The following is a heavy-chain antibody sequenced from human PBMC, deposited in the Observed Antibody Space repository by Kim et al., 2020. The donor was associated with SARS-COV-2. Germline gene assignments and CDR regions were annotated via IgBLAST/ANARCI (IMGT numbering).Heavy chain of an antibody. D-gene: IGHD2-15*01. CDR2: IYYSGST. CDR1: GGSISSSSYY. J-gene: IGHJ5*02. V-gene: IGHV4-39*07. Sequence: SETLSLTCTVSGGSISSSSYYWGWIRQPPGKGLEWIGSIYYSGSTYYNPSLKSRVTISVDTSKNQFSLKLSSVTAADTAVYYCARGLMLGYCSGGSCAREIWFDPWGQGTLVTVSS. CDR3: ARGLMLGYCSGGSCAREIWFDP.